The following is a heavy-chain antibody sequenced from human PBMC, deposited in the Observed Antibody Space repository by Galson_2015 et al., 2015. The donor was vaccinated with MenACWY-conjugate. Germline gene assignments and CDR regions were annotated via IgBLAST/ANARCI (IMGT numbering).Heavy chain of an antibody. CDR3: ARENNWSLDS. Sequence: SLRLSCAASGFTFNNYWMHWVRQSPGKGLVWVSYIKADGSFSNYADSVKGRFTISTDNAKNMVYLQMDGLGDEDTAVYFCARENNWSLDSWGQGTLVTVSS. D-gene: IGHD1-1*01. CDR1: GFTFNNYW. CDR2: IKADGSFS. V-gene: IGHV3-74*01. J-gene: IGHJ4*02.